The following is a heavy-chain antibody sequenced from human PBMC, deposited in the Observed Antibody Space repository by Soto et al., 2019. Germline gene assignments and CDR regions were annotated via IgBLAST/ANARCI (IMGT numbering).Heavy chain of an antibody. D-gene: IGHD3-22*01. CDR1: GFTFADYA. V-gene: IGHV3-43D*04. CDR2: ISWDGGST. J-gene: IGHJ6*02. CDR3: AKDTGLTSEYDSSGYYYRSYYYYGMDV. Sequence: GGSLRLSCAASGFTFADYAMHWVRQAPGKGLEWVSLISWDGGSTYYADSVKGRFTISRDNSKNSLYLQMNSLRAEDTALYYCAKDTGLTSEYDSSGYYYRSYYYYGMDVWGQGTTVTVSS.